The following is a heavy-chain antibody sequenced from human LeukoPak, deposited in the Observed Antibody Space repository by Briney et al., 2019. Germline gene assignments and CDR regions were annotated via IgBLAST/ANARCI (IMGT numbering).Heavy chain of an antibody. V-gene: IGHV3-7*01. J-gene: IGHJ1*01. CDR3: ARDFFGWSSLGH. CDR1: GFTFRINW. CDR2: VQPDGSAK. Sequence: GGSLRLSCAASGFTFRINWMNCVRQAPGKGMEWVAHVQPDGSAKIYADSVKGRFTISRDNAKDSVYLQMNSLRVEDTAVYYCARDFFGWSSLGHWGQGTLVTVSS. D-gene: IGHD6-19*01.